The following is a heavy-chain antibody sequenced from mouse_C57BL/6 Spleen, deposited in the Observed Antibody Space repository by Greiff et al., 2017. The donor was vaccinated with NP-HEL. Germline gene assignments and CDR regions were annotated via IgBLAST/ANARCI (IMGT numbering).Heavy chain of an antibody. Sequence: DVQLQESGPELVKPGASVKIPCKASGYTFTDYNMDWVKQSHGKSLEWIGDINPNNGGTIYNQKFKGKATLTVDKSSSTAYMELRSLTSEDTAVYYCAAGVVAPYYAMDYWGQGTSVTVSS. CDR3: AAGVVAPYYAMDY. J-gene: IGHJ4*01. CDR2: INPNNGGT. V-gene: IGHV1-18*01. CDR1: GYTFTDYN. D-gene: IGHD1-1*01.